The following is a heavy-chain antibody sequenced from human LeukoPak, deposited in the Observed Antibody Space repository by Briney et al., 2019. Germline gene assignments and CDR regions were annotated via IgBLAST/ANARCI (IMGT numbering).Heavy chain of an antibody. Sequence: GASVKVSCKASGYTFSSYDINWVRRATGQGLEWMGWMNPNSGNTGYAQKFQGRVTMTRNTSISTAYMELSSLRSEDTAVYYCARGSSMIVENWFDPWGQGTLVTVSS. CDR1: GYTFSSYD. D-gene: IGHD3-22*01. V-gene: IGHV1-8*01. J-gene: IGHJ5*02. CDR2: MNPNSGNT. CDR3: ARGSSMIVENWFDP.